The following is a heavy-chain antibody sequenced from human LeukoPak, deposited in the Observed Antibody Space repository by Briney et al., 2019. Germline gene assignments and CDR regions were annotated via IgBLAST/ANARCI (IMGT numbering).Heavy chain of an antibody. D-gene: IGHD3-10*01. CDR1: GGSFSGYY. Sequence: KPSETLSLTCAVYGGSFSGYYWSWIRQPPGKGLEWIGEINHSKSTNYSPSLKSRVTISVDTTKNQFSLKLSSVTAADTAVYYCARGYGAFDIWGQGTMVTVSS. V-gene: IGHV4-34*01. J-gene: IGHJ3*02. CDR3: ARGYGAFDI. CDR2: INHSKST.